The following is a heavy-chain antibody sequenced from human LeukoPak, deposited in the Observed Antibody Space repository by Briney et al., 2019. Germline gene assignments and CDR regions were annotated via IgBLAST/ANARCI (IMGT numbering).Heavy chain of an antibody. CDR2: IHYSGST. V-gene: IGHV4-59*08. J-gene: IGHJ4*02. CDR1: GGTISSYY. CDR3: ARWYSSGWAFDY. Sequence: NTSETLSLTCTFSGGTISSYYWNWIRQPPGKGLEWIGYIHYSGSTKYNPSLKSRVTISVDTSKNQFSLKLSSVTAADTAVYYCARWYSSGWAFDYWGQGTLVTVSS. D-gene: IGHD6-19*01.